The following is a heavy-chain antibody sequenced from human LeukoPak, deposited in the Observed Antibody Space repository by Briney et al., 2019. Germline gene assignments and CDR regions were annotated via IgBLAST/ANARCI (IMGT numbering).Heavy chain of an antibody. CDR3: ARDRGGYDFLDY. Sequence: PSETLSLTCTVSGGTINSGGYYWTWMRQPPGKGLEWIGYIYNSGSTFYNPSLESRVTLSIGTSKDQFYLKLISVTAADTAVYYCARDRGGYDFLDYWGQGTLVAVSS. CDR2: IYNSGST. D-gene: IGHD5-12*01. J-gene: IGHJ4*02. CDR1: GGTINSGGYY. V-gene: IGHV4-30-4*08.